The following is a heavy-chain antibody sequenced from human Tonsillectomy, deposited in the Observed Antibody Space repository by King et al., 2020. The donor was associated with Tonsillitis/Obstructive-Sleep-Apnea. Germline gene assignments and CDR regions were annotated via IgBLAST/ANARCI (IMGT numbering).Heavy chain of an antibody. CDR3: ARAHIVVVPAAGWFDP. J-gene: IGHJ5*02. D-gene: IGHD2-2*01. V-gene: IGHV4-4*02. CDR1: GGSISSSNW. Sequence: QLQESGPGLVKPSGTLSLTCAVSGGSISSSNWWSWVRQPPGKGLEWIGEIYHIGSTNYNPSLIRRVTLSVDKTKNQFSLKLSSVTAADTAVYYCARAHIVVVPAAGWFDPWGQGTLVTVSS. CDR2: IYHIGST.